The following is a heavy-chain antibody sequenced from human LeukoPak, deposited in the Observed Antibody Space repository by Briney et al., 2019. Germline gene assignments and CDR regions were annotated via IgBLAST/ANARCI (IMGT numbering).Heavy chain of an antibody. CDR3: PRDGTGYCSGGSCYSAEYFQH. CDR1: GFTFSSYA. J-gene: IGHJ1*01. CDR2: ISSSTSYI. D-gene: IGHD2-15*01. V-gene: IGHV3-21*01. Sequence: PGGSLRLSCAASGFTFSSYAVSWVRQAPGKGLEWVSSISSSTSYIYYADSVRGRFTNSRDNAKNSLYLQMNSLRAEEAAVYYFPRDGTGYCSGGSCYSAEYFQHWGQGTLVTVSS.